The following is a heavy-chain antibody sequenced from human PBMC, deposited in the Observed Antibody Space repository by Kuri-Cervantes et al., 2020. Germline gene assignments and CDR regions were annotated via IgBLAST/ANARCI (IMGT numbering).Heavy chain of an antibody. D-gene: IGHD2-2*01. J-gene: IGHJ4*02. CDR3: ARVYCSSTSCLYYFDY. Sequence: SQTLSLTCAVYGGSFSGYYWSWIRQPPGKGLEWIGEINHSGSTNYNPSLKSRVTISVDTSKSQFSLKLSSVTAADTAVYYCARVYCSSTSCLYYFDYWGQGTLVTVSS. V-gene: IGHV4-34*01. CDR1: GGSFSGYY. CDR2: INHSGST.